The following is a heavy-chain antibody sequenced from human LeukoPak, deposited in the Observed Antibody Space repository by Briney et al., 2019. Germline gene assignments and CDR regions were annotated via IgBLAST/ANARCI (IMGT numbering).Heavy chain of an antibody. CDR1: GFTFSSYG. CDR3: AKDGIFGVVILVY. J-gene: IGHJ4*02. Sequence: PGGSLRLSCAASGFTFSSYGMHWVRQAPGKGLEWVAFIRYDGSNKYYADSVKGRFTISRDNSKNTLYLQMNSLRAEDTAVYYCAKDGIFGVVILVYWGQGTLVTVSS. CDR2: IRYDGSNK. D-gene: IGHD3-3*01. V-gene: IGHV3-30*02.